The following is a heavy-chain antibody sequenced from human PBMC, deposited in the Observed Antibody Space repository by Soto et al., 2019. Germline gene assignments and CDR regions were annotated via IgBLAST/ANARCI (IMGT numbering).Heavy chain of an antibody. CDR1: GGSFSPYF. D-gene: IGHD6-19*01. J-gene: IGHJ2*01. Sequence: QVQLQQWGAGLLKPSETLSLTCAVYGGSFSPYFWSWIRQPPGKGLEWIGEINHSGSTNYNPSLTHGATLSLNTSKTQVSLQLTSVPAADTAVYYCARFASGWQYHFFDFWGRGTPVTVSS. CDR2: INHSGST. V-gene: IGHV4-34*01. CDR3: ARFASGWQYHFFDF.